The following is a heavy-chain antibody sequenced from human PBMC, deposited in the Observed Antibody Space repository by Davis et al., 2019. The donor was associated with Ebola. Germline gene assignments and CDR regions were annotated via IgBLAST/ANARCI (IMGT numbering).Heavy chain of an antibody. D-gene: IGHD3-16*02. CDR1: GIPFSSHS. J-gene: IGHJ4*02. Sequence: GESLKISCAASGIPFSSHSMNWVRQAPGKGLEWVSSISSSSSYIYYAESVKGRFTIPRDNAKNSLYLQMTSLRAEDTAVYYCARDTTDYIWGSYRPFDYWGQGTLVTVSS. CDR2: ISSSSSYI. CDR3: ARDTTDYIWGSYRPFDY. V-gene: IGHV3-21*01.